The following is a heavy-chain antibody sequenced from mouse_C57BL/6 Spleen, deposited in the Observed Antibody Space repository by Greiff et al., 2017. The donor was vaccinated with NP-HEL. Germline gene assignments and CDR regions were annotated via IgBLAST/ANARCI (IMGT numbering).Heavy chain of an antibody. CDR3: ARSGEIYYDYGGYYFDY. CDR1: GYTFTSYW. D-gene: IGHD2-4*01. CDR2: IDPSDSET. J-gene: IGHJ2*01. Sequence: QVQLQQPGAELVRPGSSVKLSCKASGYTFTSYWMHWVKQRPIQGLEWIGNIDPSDSETHYNQKFKDKATLTVDKSSSTAYMQLSSLTSEDSAVYYCARSGEIYYDYGGYYFDYWGQGTTLTVSS. V-gene: IGHV1-52*01.